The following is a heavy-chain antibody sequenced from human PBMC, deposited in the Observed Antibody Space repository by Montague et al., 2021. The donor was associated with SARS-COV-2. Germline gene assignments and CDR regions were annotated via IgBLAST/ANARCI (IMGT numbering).Heavy chain of an antibody. J-gene: IGHJ6*03. CDR3: ASSYYYGSGTYVYNYYMDV. Sequence: SETLSLTCTVSGGSVSSSPYYWGWILQPPGRGLEWVGSISYSGRTYFSPSLKSRLTISVDSSENQFSLRLSSVTAADTAVYYCASSYYYGSGTYVYNYYMDVWGKGTTVTVSS. CDR1: GGSVSSSPYY. CDR2: ISYSGRT. V-gene: IGHV4-39*01. D-gene: IGHD3-10*01.